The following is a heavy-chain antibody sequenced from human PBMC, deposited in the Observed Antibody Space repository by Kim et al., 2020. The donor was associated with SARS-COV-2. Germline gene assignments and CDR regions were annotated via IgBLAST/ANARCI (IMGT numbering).Heavy chain of an antibody. CDR2: ISYDGSNK. J-gene: IGHJ6*02. V-gene: IGHV3-30*18. D-gene: IGHD6-19*01. CDR3: AKDLFPYSSGWDV. Sequence: GGSLRLSCAASGFTFSSYGMHWVRQAPGKGLEWVAVISYDGSNKYYADSVKGRFTISRDNSKNTLYLQMNSLRAEDTAVYYCAKDLFPYSSGWDVWGQGTTVTVSS. CDR1: GFTFSSYG.